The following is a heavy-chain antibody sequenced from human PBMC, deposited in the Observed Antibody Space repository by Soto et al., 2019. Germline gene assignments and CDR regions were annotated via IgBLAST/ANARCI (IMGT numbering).Heavy chain of an antibody. CDR3: ARHAASLGD. CDR1: GSSITNYQ. Sequence: QVHLQESGPGLVKPSETLSLTCTISGSSITNYQWSWIRQPPGKGLEWIGHVYYSGSANYIPPLKSRVTLPIETSESQSSLNLGSATAADTAVYFCARHAASLGDWGQGTRVTVSS. CDR2: VYYSGSA. J-gene: IGHJ4*02. D-gene: IGHD3-3*01. V-gene: IGHV4-59*08.